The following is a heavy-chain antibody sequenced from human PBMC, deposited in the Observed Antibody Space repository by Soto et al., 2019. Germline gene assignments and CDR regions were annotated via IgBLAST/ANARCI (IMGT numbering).Heavy chain of an antibody. J-gene: IGHJ4*02. CDR1: GFTFSSYA. D-gene: IGHD3-10*01. CDR2: ISYDGSNK. V-gene: IGHV3-30-3*01. CDR3: ASPGVGFGVGTYFDY. Sequence: QVQLVESGGGVVQPGRSLRLSCAASGFTFSSYAMHWVRQAPGKGLEWVAVISYDGSNKYYADSVKGRFTISRDNSKNTLYLQVNSLRAEDTAVYYCASPGVGFGVGTYFDYWGQGPLVTVSS.